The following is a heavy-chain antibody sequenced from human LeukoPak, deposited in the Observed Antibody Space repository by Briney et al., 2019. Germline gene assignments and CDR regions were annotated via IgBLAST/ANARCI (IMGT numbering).Heavy chain of an antibody. D-gene: IGHD3-16*01. V-gene: IGHV4-4*07. CDR1: GGSITNRY. Sequence: SDTLSLTCTVSGGSITNRYWSWLRQPAGKGLEWLGRIYSAGTTAYNASLTSRLTMSVDTSRSQFSLKLNSVTAADTAVYYCVRVGEIWSSGGYFDSWGQGTLVTVSS. CDR2: IYSAGTT. J-gene: IGHJ4*01. CDR3: VRVGEIWSSGGYFDS.